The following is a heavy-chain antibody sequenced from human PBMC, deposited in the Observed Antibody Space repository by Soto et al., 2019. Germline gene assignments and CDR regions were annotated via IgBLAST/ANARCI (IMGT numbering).Heavy chain of an antibody. J-gene: IGHJ4*02. CDR3: ARGRVRTNFDC. CDR1: GITFISYW. Sequence: EGQLVESGGGLVQPGGSLRLSCAASGITFISYWMHWVRKVPGKGLVWVAHMNSDGSTTTYGDSVKGRFTISRDNAKSTLDVQMNSLRAEDAAEYYCARGRVRTNFDCRGQGTLVTASP. V-gene: IGHV3-74*03. CDR2: MNSDGSTT.